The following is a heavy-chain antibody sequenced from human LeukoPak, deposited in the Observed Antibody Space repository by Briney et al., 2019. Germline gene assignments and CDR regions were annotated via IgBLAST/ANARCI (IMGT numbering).Heavy chain of an antibody. D-gene: IGHD3-22*01. CDR1: GFTFSSYS. Sequence: GGSLRLSCAASGFTFSSYSMNWVRQAPGKGLEWVSSISSSSSYIYYADSAKGRFTISRDNAKNSLYLQMNSLRAEDTAVYYCARDIRLGGYNQNAFDIWGQGTMVTVSS. CDR2: ISSSSSYI. CDR3: ARDIRLGGYNQNAFDI. V-gene: IGHV3-21*04. J-gene: IGHJ3*02.